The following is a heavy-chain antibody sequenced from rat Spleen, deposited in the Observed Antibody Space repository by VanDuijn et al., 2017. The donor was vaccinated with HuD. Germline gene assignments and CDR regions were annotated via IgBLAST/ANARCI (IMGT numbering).Heavy chain of an antibody. D-gene: IGHD4-3*01. J-gene: IGHJ2*01. CDR1: GFSLTNYN. CDR3: ARDWSYNSGFDY. Sequence: QVQLKESGPGLVQPSQTLSLSCTVAGFSLTNYNVHWVRQPPGKGLEWMGVIWNTGGTRYNSALKSRLSISKDPSKSQVFLKMNSLQTEDTATYYCARDWSYNSGFDYWGQGVMVTVSS. V-gene: IGHV2-41*01. CDR2: IWNTGGT.